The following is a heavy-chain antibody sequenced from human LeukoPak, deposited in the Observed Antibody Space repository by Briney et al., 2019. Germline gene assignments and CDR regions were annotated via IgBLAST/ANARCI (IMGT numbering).Heavy chain of an antibody. CDR2: ILGRGDRT. J-gene: IGHJ4*02. CDR1: GFTFSSYT. V-gene: IGHV3-23*01. Sequence: PGGSLRLSCVASGFTFSSYTMSWVRQAPGKGLEWVSGILGRGDRTYYADSVKGRFTISRDNSKNTLYLQINSLRAEDTAVYYCAKDQSIEKWLSFHYWGQGTLVTVSS. CDR3: AKDQSIEKWLSFHY. D-gene: IGHD3-22*01.